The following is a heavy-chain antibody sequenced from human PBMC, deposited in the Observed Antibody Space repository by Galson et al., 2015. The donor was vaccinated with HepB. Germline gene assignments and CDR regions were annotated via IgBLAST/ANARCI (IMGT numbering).Heavy chain of an antibody. CDR3: ARDLGEGDDY. CDR1: GGSISSYY. V-gene: IGHV4-59*01. D-gene: IGHD3-10*01. J-gene: IGHJ4*02. Sequence: SETLSLTCTVSGGSISSYYWSWIRQPPGKGLEWIGYIYYSGSTNYNPSLKSRVTISVDTSKNQFSLKLSSVTAADTAVYYCARDLGEGDDYWGQGTLVTVSS. CDR2: IYYSGST.